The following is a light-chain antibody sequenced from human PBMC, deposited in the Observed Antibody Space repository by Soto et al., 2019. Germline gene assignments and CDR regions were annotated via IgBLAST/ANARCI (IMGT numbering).Light chain of an antibody. J-gene: IGKJ4*01. Sequence: ETVLTQSPATLFLSPGERATLSCRASQSVRSYLAWYQQKPGQAPRLLIYDVFNRATGIPARFSGRGSGTDFTLTISSLEPEDFAVYYCQHRSNWPPTFGGGTKVEIK. CDR3: QHRSNWPPT. V-gene: IGKV3-11*01. CDR1: QSVRSY. CDR2: DVF.